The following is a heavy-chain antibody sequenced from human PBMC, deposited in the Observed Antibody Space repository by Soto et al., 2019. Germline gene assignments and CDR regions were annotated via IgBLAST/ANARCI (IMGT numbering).Heavy chain of an antibody. J-gene: IGHJ6*03. CDR2: MNPNSGNT. CDR1: GYTFTSYD. CDR3: ASAWLDPRPDYYYYYEGV. D-gene: IGHD5-12*01. V-gene: IGHV1-8*01. Sequence: ASVKVSCKASGYTFTSYDINWVRQATGQGLEWMGWMNPNSGNTGYAQKFQGRVTMTRNTSTSTAYMELSSLRSEDTAVYYCASAWLDPRPDYYYYYEGVWGEGTAVT.